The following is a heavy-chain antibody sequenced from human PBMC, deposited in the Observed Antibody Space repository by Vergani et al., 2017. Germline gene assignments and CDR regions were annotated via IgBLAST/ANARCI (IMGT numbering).Heavy chain of an antibody. CDR3: AKEGLGAVAATDY. CDR1: GFTFSSYA. Sequence: EVQLLESGGGLVQPGGSLRLSCAASGFTFSSYAMSWVRQAPGKGLEWVSAISGSGGSTYYADSVTGRFTISRDNSKNPLYLQMNSLRAEDTAVYYCAKEGLGAVAATDYWGQGTLVTVSS. J-gene: IGHJ4*02. CDR2: ISGSGGST. V-gene: IGHV3-23*01. D-gene: IGHD6-19*01.